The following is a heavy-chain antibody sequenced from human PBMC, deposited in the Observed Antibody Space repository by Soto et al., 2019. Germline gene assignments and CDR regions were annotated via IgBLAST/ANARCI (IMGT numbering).Heavy chain of an antibody. CDR1: GYTFTSYG. D-gene: IGHD5-18*01. Sequence: ASVKVSCKASGYTFTSYGISWVRQAPGQGLEWMGWISAYNGNTNYAQKLQGRVTMTTDTSTSTAYMELRSLRSDDTAVYYCARNELKAMVPTHYDSCAQGTLVTVSA. J-gene: IGHJ4*02. V-gene: IGHV1-18*01. CDR3: ARNELKAMVPTHYDS. CDR2: ISAYNGNT.